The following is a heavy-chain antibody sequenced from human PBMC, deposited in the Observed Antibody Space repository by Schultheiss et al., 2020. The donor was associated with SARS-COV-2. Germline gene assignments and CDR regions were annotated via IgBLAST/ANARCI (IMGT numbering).Heavy chain of an antibody. D-gene: IGHD4-23*01. Sequence: GGSLRLSCAASGFTFSSYSMHWVRQAPGKGLEWVAVIWYDGSNKYYADSVKGRFTISRDNSKNTLYLQMNSLRAEDTAVYYCARPTPDYGGNWGFDYWGQGTLVTVSS. CDR3: ARPTPDYGGNWGFDY. CDR1: GFTFSSYS. CDR2: IWYDGSNK. V-gene: IGHV3-33*08. J-gene: IGHJ4*02.